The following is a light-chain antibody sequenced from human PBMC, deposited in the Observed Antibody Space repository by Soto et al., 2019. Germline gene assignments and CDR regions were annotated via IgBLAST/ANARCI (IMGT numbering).Light chain of an antibody. CDR3: MQVTYWLRLT. Sequence: DVVMTQSPLSLPVTLGQPASISCRSSQSLVYSDGNTYLNWFHQRPGHSPRRLIYKISNRDSGVPVRFRGSRSGTDFTLKISRVEAEDVGVYFFMQVTYWLRLTFGGGTKGEIK. CDR1: QSLVYSDGNTY. J-gene: IGKJ4*01. V-gene: IGKV2-30*01. CDR2: KIS.